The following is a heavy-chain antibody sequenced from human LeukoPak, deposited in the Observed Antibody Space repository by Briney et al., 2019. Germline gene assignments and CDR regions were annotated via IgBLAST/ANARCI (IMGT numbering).Heavy chain of an antibody. CDR2: ISYDGSNK. Sequence: GRSLRLSCAASGFTFSSYGMHWVRQAPGKGLEWVAVISYDGSNKYYADSVKGRFTISRDNSKNTLYLQMDSLRAEDTAVYYCAKVGYSFDIWGQGTMVTVSS. CDR3: AKVGYSFDI. V-gene: IGHV3-30*18. CDR1: GFTFSSYG. J-gene: IGHJ3*02. D-gene: IGHD2-21*01.